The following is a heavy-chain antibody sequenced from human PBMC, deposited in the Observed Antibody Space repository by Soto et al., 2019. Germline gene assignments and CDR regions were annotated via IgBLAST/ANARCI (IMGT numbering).Heavy chain of an antibody. V-gene: IGHV4-31*03. CDR2: IYHSGNT. Sequence: SETLSLTCTVSGGSITTGGSYWSWIRQHPGKGLEWIGNIYHSGNTYYNPSLKSRLTISVDTSKNHFSLMVDSVTAADTAVYYCARARFQVLYGKPYFDSWGQGTLVTVAS. CDR3: ARARFQVLYGKPYFDS. D-gene: IGHD2-2*02. J-gene: IGHJ4*02. CDR1: GGSITTGGSY.